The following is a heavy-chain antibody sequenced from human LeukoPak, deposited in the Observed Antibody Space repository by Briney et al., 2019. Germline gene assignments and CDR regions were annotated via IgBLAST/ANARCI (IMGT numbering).Heavy chain of an antibody. CDR2: ISYDGSNK. J-gene: IGHJ4*02. D-gene: IGHD3-10*01. CDR3: AKVKLLWFGESTDFDY. V-gene: IGHV3-30*18. Sequence: GGSLRLSCAASGFTFSNYGMHWVRQAPGKGLEWVAAISYDGSNKYYADSVKGRFTISRDNSKNTLYLQMNSLRAEDTAVYYCAKVKLLWFGESTDFDYWGQGTLVTVSS. CDR1: GFTFSNYG.